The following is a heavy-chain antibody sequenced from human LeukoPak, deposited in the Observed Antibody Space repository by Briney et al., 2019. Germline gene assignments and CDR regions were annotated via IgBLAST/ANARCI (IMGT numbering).Heavy chain of an antibody. CDR2: IRSKAYGGTT. V-gene: IGHV3-49*03. J-gene: IGHJ4*02. Sequence: PGGSLRLSCTASGFTFGDYALTWFRQDPGKGLEWVSFIRSKAYGGTTQYAASVRGRFIISRDDSKSIAYLQMNSLKIEDTAVYYCTRGGPPWYFDYWGQGTLVTVSS. CDR3: TRGGPPWYFDY. CDR1: GFTFGDYA.